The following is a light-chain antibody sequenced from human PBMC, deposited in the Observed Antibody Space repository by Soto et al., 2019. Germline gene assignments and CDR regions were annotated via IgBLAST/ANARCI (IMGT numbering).Light chain of an antibody. J-gene: IGKJ1*01. CDR1: QTIDSW. CDR2: KAS. Sequence: DIQMTQSRSTLSASVGGRFTITCRASQTIDSWLAWYQQRPGKPPNLMIYKASTLASGVPSRFSGSGSGTEFTLTINSLQTDDFATYYCQQYHIYSGTFGQGTKVDIK. V-gene: IGKV1-5*03. CDR3: QQYHIYSGT.